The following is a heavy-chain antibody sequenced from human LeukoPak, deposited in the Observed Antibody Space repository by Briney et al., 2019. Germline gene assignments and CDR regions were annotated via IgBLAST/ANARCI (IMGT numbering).Heavy chain of an antibody. J-gene: IGHJ6*03. Sequence: SETLSLTCSVSGDFITAYYWGWIRQPPGKGLEWIGSIYYSGSTNYNPSLKSRVTISVDTSKNQFSLKLSSVTAADTAVYYCAREAADCSSTSCYFEARYYYYYYMDVWGKGTTVTISS. V-gene: IGHV4-38-2*02. D-gene: IGHD2-2*01. CDR2: IYYSGST. CDR3: AREAADCSSTSCYFEARYYYYYYMDV. CDR1: GDFITAYY.